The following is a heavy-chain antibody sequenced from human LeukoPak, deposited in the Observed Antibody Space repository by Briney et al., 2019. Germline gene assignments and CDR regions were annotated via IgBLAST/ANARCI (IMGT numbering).Heavy chain of an antibody. D-gene: IGHD3-10*01. J-gene: IGHJ3*02. CDR1: GGSFSGYY. V-gene: IGHV4-59*08. CDR2: IYYSGST. CDR3: ARLRSLGAFDI. Sequence: SETRSLTCAVYGGSFSGYYWSWIRQPPGKGLEWIGYIYYSGSTNYNPSLKSRVTISVDTSKNQFSLKLSSVTAADTAVYYCARLRSLGAFDIWGQGTMVTVSS.